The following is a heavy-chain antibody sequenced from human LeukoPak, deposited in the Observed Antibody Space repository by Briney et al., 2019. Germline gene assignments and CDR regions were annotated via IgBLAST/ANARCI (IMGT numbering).Heavy chain of an antibody. V-gene: IGHV3-53*01. CDR1: GFTVSGTY. J-gene: IGHJ4*02. Sequence: PGGSLRLSCAASGFTVSGTYMSWVRQAPGKGLEWVSVIYSGAGTYYADSVKGRFTISRDNSKSTLHLQMNSLRAEDTAVYYCARVGSGNYYKYFEHWGQGTLVTVSS. D-gene: IGHD1-26*01. CDR2: IYSGAGT. CDR3: ARVGSGNYYKYFEH.